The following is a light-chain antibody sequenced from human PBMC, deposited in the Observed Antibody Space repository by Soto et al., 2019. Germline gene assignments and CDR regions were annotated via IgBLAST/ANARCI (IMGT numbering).Light chain of an antibody. V-gene: IGKV1-33*01. CDR2: DAS. Sequence: IQMTQSPSSLSASVGDRVTITCQASQDIAKNLNWYQQKPGKAPKLLIYDASSLQTGVPSRVSGSGSATHFTFTISSLQSEDIATYYCQQYDNLLPITFVQGTRLEIK. CDR3: QQYDNLLPIT. J-gene: IGKJ5*01. CDR1: QDIAKN.